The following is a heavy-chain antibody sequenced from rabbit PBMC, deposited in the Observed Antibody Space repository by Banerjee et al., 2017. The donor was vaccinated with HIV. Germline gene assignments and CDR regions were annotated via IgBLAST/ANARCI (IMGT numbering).Heavy chain of an antibody. V-gene: IGHV1S40*01. CDR1: GFSLSNNYV. CDR3: ARDLAGVIGWNFNL. J-gene: IGHJ4*01. CDR2: IYAGSSGST. D-gene: IGHD4-1*01. Sequence: QSLQESGGGLFQPGGSLALTCKASGFSLSNNYVMCWVRQAPGKGLEWIACIYAGSSGSTWYASWAKGRFTISKTSSTTVTLQMTSLTAADTATYLCARDLAGVIGWNFNLWGPGTLVTVS.